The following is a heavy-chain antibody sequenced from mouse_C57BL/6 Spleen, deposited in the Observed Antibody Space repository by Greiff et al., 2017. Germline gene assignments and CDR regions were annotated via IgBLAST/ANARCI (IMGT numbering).Heavy chain of an antibody. V-gene: IGHV1-61*01. CDR1: GYTFTSYW. CDR3: ARYGGSSPYYYAMDY. J-gene: IGHJ4*01. Sequence: QVHVKQPGAELVRPGSSVKLSCKASGYTFTSYWMDWVKQRPGQGLEWIGNIYPSDSETHYNQKFKDKATLTVDKSSSTAYMQLSSLTSEDSAVYYCARYGGSSPYYYAMDYWGQGTSVTVSS. D-gene: IGHD1-1*01. CDR2: IYPSDSET.